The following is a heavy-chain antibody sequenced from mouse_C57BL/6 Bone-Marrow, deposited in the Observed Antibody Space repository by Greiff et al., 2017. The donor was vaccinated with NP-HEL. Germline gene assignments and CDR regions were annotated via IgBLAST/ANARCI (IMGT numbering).Heavy chain of an antibody. Sequence: VKLVESGAELVKPGASVKISCKASGYAFSSYWMNWVKQRPGKGLEWIGQIYTGDGDTNYNGKFKGKATLTADKSSSTAYMQLSGLTSEDSAVYICARDGYYPYAMDYWGQGTSVTVSS. V-gene: IGHV1-80*01. J-gene: IGHJ4*01. CDR2: IYTGDGDT. D-gene: IGHD2-3*01. CDR3: ARDGYYPYAMDY. CDR1: GYAFSSYW.